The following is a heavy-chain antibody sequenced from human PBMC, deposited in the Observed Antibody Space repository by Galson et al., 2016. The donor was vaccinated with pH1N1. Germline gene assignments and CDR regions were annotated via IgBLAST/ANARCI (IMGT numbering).Heavy chain of an antibody. D-gene: IGHD6-19*01. CDR1: GFTFNNYW. J-gene: IGHJ4*02. CDR2: IKEDGSEK. CDR3: AREVGGRSSY. Sequence: SLRLSCAASGFTFNNYWMNWVRQAPGKGLEWVASIKEDGSEKLYGDSVKGRFTISRDNAKNSLYLQMNSLRVEDTSVYFCAREVGGRSSYWGQGALVTVSS. V-gene: IGHV3-7*01.